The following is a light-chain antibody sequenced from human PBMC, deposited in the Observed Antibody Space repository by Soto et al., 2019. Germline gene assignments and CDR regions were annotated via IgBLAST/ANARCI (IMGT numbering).Light chain of an antibody. Sequence: QSVLTQSPSASASLGASVKLTCTLSSGHSSNAIAWHQQQPEKGPRYLMKLNSDGSHNKGDGIPDRFSGSSSGAERYLIISRVQSEDEADYCCQTWATGLNVFGGGTQLTVL. CDR2: LNSDGSH. V-gene: IGLV4-69*01. CDR1: SGHSSNA. J-gene: IGLJ7*01. CDR3: QTWATGLNV.